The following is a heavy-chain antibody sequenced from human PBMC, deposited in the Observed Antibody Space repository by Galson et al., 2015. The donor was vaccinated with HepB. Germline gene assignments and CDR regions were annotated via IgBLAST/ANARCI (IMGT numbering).Heavy chain of an antibody. CDR3: TYREGGRWLQERTLDY. J-gene: IGHJ4*02. V-gene: IGHV3-21*01. CDR2: ISSSSSYI. CDR1: GFTFSSYS. Sequence: SLRLSCAASGFTFSSYSMNWVRQAPGKGLEWVSSISSSSSYIYYADSVKGRFTISRDNAKNSLYLQMNSLRAEDTAVYYCTYREGGRWLQERTLDYWGQGTLVTVSS. D-gene: IGHD5-24*01.